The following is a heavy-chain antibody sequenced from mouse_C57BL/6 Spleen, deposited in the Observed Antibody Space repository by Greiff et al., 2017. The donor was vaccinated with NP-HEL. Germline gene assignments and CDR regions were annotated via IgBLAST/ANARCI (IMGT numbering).Heavy chain of an antibody. V-gene: IGHV5-9-1*02. CDR1: GFTFSSYA. CDR2: ISSGGDYI. J-gene: IGHJ4*01. CDR3: TRNSYGNAVDY. Sequence: VQLKESGEGLVKPGGSLKLSCAASGFTFSSYAMSWVRQTPEKRLEWVAYISSGGDYIYYADTVKGRFTISRDNARNTLYLQMSSLKSEDTAMYYCTRNSYGNAVDYWGQGTTVTVAS. D-gene: IGHD1-1*01.